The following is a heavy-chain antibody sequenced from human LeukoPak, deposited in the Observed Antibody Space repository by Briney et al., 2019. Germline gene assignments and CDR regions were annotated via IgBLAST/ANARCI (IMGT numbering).Heavy chain of an antibody. D-gene: IGHD3-10*01. J-gene: IGHJ4*02. Sequence: SETLSLTCAVYGGSFSGYYWSWIRQPPGKGLEWIGEINHSGSTNYNPSLKSRVTISVDTSKNQFSLKLSSVTAADTAVYYCARRLWFGDYYFDYWGQGTLVTVSS. CDR2: INHSGST. CDR3: ARRLWFGDYYFDY. V-gene: IGHV4-34*01. CDR1: GGSFSGYY.